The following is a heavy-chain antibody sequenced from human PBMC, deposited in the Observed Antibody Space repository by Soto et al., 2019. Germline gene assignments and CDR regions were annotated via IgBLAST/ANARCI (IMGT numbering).Heavy chain of an antibody. Sequence: LSLTCTVSGGSISSAKFYWTWIRQHPGEGLEWIGYIYYSGDTYSNPSLKSRVSISIDTSENQFSLRLTSVTVADTAVYYCAREGGDGVDYWGQGTLVTVS. V-gene: IGHV4-31*03. CDR1: GGSISSAKFY. CDR2: IYYSGDT. J-gene: IGHJ4*02. D-gene: IGHD3-16*01. CDR3: AREGGDGVDY.